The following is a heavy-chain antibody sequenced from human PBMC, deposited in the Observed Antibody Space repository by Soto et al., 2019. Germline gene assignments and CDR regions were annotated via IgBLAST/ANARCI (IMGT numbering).Heavy chain of an antibody. CDR3: ARDLLSVTTSMEV. J-gene: IGHJ6*04. CDR2: INAGNGNT. V-gene: IGHV1-3*01. D-gene: IGHD4-17*01. CDR1: GYTFTSYA. Sequence: ASVKVSCKASGYTFTSYAMLWVRQAPGQRLEWMGWINAGNGNTKYSQKFQGRVTITRDTSASTAYMELSSLRSEDTAVYYCARDLLSVTTSMEVWGKGTTVTVSS.